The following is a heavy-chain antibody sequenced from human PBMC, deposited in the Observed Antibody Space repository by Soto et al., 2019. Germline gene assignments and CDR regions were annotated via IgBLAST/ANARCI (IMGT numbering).Heavy chain of an antibody. CDR2: IYSGGST. Sequence: GGSLRLSCAASGFTVSSNYMSWVRQAPGKGLEWVSVIYSGGSTYYADSVKGRFTISRDNSKNTLYLQMNSLRAEDTAVYYCACRRGRRGWNYYYYMDVWGKGTTVTVSS. D-gene: IGHD6-19*01. CDR1: GFTVSSNY. V-gene: IGHV3-66*01. J-gene: IGHJ6*03. CDR3: ACRRGRRGWNYYYYMDV.